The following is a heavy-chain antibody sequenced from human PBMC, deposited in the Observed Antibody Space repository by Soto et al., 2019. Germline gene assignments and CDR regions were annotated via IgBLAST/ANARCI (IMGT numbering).Heavy chain of an antibody. CDR1: GFTFSNYE. D-gene: IGHD2-15*01. CDR2: ISGNGNTI. CDR3: AKGFCSGATCYSGDY. Sequence: EVQLVESGGGLVQPGGSLRLSCVASGFTFSNYEMNWVRQAPGKGLEWLSYISGNGNTIYSPPSVKGRFTISRENAKSSLYLQMNRLSAEDTAIYYCAKGFCSGATCYSGDYWGQGTLVTVSS. V-gene: IGHV3-48*03. J-gene: IGHJ4*02.